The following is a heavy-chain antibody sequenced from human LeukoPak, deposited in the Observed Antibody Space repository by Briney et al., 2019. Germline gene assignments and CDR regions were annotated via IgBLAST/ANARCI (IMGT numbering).Heavy chain of an antibody. V-gene: IGHV4-34*01. CDR1: GGSFSGYY. CDR3: ARLKVGYYYYYYGMDV. Sequence: SETLSLTCAVYGGSFSGYYWSWIRQPPGKGLEWIGEINHSGSTNYNPSLKSRVTISVDTSKNQFSLKLSSVTAADTAVYYCARLKVGYYYYYYGMDVWGQGTTVTVSS. CDR2: INHSGST. D-gene: IGHD1-26*01. J-gene: IGHJ6*02.